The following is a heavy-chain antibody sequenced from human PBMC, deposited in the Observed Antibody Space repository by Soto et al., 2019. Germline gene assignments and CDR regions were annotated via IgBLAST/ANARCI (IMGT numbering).Heavy chain of an antibody. CDR2: ISGSGGST. V-gene: IGHV3-23*01. D-gene: IGHD4-17*01. CDR3: AKLPLYTTVVYYFDY. Sequence: GGSLRLSCAASGFTFSSYAMSWVRQAPGKGLEWVSAISGSGGSTYYADSVKGRFTISRDNSKNTLYLQMNSLRAEDTAVYYCAKLPLYTTVVYYFDYWGQGTLVTVSS. CDR1: GFTFSSYA. J-gene: IGHJ4*02.